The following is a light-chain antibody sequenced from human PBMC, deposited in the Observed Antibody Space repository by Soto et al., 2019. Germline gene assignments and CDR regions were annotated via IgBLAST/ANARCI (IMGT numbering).Light chain of an antibody. Sequence: EIVLTQSPGTLSLSPGERATLSCRASQSLSSYLAWYQQKPGQAPRLLLYRISARATGVPDRFSGTGSGTDFTLTISSVQSEDFGVYYCQQYKNGYSFGQGTKLEIK. CDR3: QQYKNGYS. J-gene: IGKJ2*03. CDR2: RIS. V-gene: IGKV3-15*01. CDR1: QSLSSY.